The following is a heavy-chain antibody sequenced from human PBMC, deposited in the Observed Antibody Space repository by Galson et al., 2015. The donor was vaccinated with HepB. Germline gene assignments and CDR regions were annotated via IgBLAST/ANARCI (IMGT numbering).Heavy chain of an antibody. CDR1: GYAFTGYY. V-gene: IGHV1-2*02. CDR2: IHPTSGRT. J-gene: IGHJ3*02. Sequence: SVKVSCKASGYAFTGYYVHWVRQAPGQGLEWMGWIHPTSGRTNFTQRFQGGVTMTRDTYLSTAYMELTNLTTDDTAVYYCARDSRPGWTDAFDIWGQGTMVTVSS. D-gene: IGHD6-19*01. CDR3: ARDSRPGWTDAFDI.